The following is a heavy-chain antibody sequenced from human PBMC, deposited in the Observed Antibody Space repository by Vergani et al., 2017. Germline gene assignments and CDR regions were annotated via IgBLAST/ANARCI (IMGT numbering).Heavy chain of an antibody. CDR3: VKDREYQLLVGGGWFDP. CDR1: GFTFSSYA. J-gene: IGHJ5*02. CDR2: ISGSGGST. D-gene: IGHD2-2*01. Sequence: EVQLLESGGGLVQPGGSLRLSCAASGFTFSSYAMSWVRQAPGKGLEWVSAISGSGGSTYYADSVKGRFTISRDNSKNTLYLQMSSLRAEDTAVYYCVKDREYQLLVGGGWFDPWGQGTLVTVSS. V-gene: IGHV3-23*01.